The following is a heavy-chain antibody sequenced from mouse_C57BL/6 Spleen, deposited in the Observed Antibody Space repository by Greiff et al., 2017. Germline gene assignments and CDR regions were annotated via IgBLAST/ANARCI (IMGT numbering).Heavy chain of an antibody. J-gene: IGHJ3*01. CDR3: ARDSLWFAY. V-gene: IGHV1-55*01. D-gene: IGHD6-2*01. CDR2: IYPGSGST. Sequence: QVHVKQPGAELVKPGASVKMSCKASGYTFTSYWITWVKQRPGQGLEWIGDIYPGSGSTNYNEKFKSKATLTVDTSSSTAYMQLSSLTSEDSAVYYCARDSLWFAYWGQGTLVTVSA. CDR1: GYTFTSYW.